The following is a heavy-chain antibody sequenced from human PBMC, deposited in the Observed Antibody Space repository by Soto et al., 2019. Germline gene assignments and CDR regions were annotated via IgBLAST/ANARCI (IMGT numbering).Heavy chain of an antibody. CDR2: IIPIFGTA. Sequence: GASVKVSCKASGGTFSSYAISWVRQAPGQGLEWMGGIIPIFGTANYAQKFQGRVTITADESTSTAYMELSSLRSEDTAVYYCARDRNTMIGATGWFDPWGQGTLVTVSS. CDR1: GGTFSSYA. CDR3: ARDRNTMIGATGWFDP. D-gene: IGHD3-22*01. V-gene: IGHV1-69*13. J-gene: IGHJ5*02.